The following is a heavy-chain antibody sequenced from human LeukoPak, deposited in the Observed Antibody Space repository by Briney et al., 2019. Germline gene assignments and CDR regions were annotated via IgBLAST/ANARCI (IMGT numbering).Heavy chain of an antibody. V-gene: IGHV3-23*01. CDR3: AKPRTTGLGWAQFDY. CDR1: GFTFSSFA. J-gene: IGHJ4*02. D-gene: IGHD2-8*02. Sequence: PGGSLRLSCAASGFTFSSFAMTWVRQAPGKGLEWVSGFDGNGPNTYYADSVKGRWTISRDNSRITLYLEMNSLRPEDTAIYYCAKPRTTGLGWAQFDYWGQGSLVTVSS. CDR2: FDGNGPNT.